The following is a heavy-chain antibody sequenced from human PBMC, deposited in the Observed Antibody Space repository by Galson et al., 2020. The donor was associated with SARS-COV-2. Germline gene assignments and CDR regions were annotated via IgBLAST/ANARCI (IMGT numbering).Heavy chain of an antibody. Sequence: ASVKVSCKASGGTFSSYTISWVRQAPGQGLEWMGRIIPILGIANYAQKFQGRVTITADKSTSTAYMELSSLRSEDTAVYYCASSGWELPQRGYFDYWGQGTLVTVSS. D-gene: IGHD1-26*01. J-gene: IGHJ4*02. CDR2: IIPILGIA. V-gene: IGHV1-69*02. CDR1: GGTFSSYT. CDR3: ASSGWELPQRGYFDY.